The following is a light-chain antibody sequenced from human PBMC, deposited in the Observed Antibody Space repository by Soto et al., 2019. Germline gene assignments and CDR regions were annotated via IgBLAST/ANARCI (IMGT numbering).Light chain of an antibody. CDR3: EYYNNYCWT. CDR2: KTS. J-gene: IGKJ1*01. CDR1: QSISSG. Sequence: IQLTQPPSTLSASVGDKDTITCRARQSISSGLAWYQQKPRKAPKFLIYKTSNLESGVPSRFSGRGSWTEFTLTIRSVQPDDFATYYCEYYNNYCWTFGQGTKVEIK. V-gene: IGKV1-5*03.